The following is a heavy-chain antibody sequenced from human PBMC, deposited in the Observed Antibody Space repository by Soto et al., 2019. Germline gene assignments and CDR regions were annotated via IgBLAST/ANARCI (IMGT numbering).Heavy chain of an antibody. D-gene: IGHD5-18*01. CDR1: GFTFSSYA. J-gene: IGHJ3*02. V-gene: IGHV3-30-3*01. CDR2: ISYDGSNK. Sequence: GGSLRLSCAASGFTFSSYAMHWVRQAPGKGLEWVAVISYDGSNKYYADSVKGRFTISRDNSKNTLYLQMNSLRAEDTAVYYCARTAMVVNDAFDIWGQGTMVPVSS. CDR3: ARTAMVVNDAFDI.